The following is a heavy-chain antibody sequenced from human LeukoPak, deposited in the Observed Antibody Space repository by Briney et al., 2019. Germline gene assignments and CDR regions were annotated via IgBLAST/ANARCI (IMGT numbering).Heavy chain of an antibody. J-gene: IGHJ5*02. CDR3: ARDYTGYFP. CDR2: IKTDGSGK. V-gene: IGHV3-7*03. CDR1: GFTFSSYW. D-gene: IGHD3-9*01. Sequence: GGSLRLSCEASGFTFSSYWMSWVRQAPGKGLEWVANIKTDGSGKYYVDSVKGRFTISRDNAKNSLYLQMNSLRAEDTAVHYCARDYTGYFPWGQGTLVTVSS.